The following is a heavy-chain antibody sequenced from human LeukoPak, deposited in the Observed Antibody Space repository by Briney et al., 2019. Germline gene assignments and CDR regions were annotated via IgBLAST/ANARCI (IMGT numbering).Heavy chain of an antibody. D-gene: IGHD3-3*01. CDR1: GFRFSTYW. V-gene: IGHV3-7*01. J-gene: IGHJ4*02. Sequence: GGSLRLSCAAAGFRFSTYWMSWVRQAPGKGLEWVANIKQDGSEKYYVDSVKDRFTISRDNAKNSLYLQMNSLRAEDTAVYYCARQLDFWSGYYYADFDYWGQGTLVTVSS. CDR3: ARQLDFWSGYYYADFDY. CDR2: IKQDGSEK.